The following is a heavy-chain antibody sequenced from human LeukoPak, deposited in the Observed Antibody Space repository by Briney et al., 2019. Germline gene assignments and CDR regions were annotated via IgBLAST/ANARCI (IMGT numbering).Heavy chain of an antibody. D-gene: IGHD5-12*01. Sequence: PGGSLRLSCVVSGFTFSIYEMNWVRQSPGKGLEWLSYIGSSDSTTHHAGSVKGRFTISRDNAKNSLYLQMNSLRAEDTAVYYCAREKVDSTMDVWGKGTTVTVSS. V-gene: IGHV3-48*03. J-gene: IGHJ6*04. CDR3: AREKVDSTMDV. CDR1: GFTFSIYE. CDR2: IGSSDSTT.